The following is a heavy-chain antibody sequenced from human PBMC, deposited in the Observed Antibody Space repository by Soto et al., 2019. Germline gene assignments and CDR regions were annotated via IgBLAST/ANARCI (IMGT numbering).Heavy chain of an antibody. D-gene: IGHD3-22*01. CDR2: IYYSGST. V-gene: IGHV4-59*01. CDR3: ARKSSGYYFIDDY. J-gene: IGHJ4*02. Sequence: WTWIRQPPGKGLEWIGYIYYSGSTNYNPSLKSRVTISVDTSKNQFSLKLSSVTAAQTAVYYCARKSSGYYFIDDYWGQGTRVTVSS.